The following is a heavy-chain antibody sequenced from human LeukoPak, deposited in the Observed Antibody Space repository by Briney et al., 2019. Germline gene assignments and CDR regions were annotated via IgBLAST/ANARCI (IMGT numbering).Heavy chain of an antibody. CDR3: ATSSLARDYFFAFDI. CDR2: FDPEDGET. CDR1: GYTLTELS. J-gene: IGHJ3*02. Sequence: GASVKVSCKVSGYTLTELSMHWVRQAPGRGLEWMGGFDPEDGETIYAQKFQGRVTMTEDISTDTAYMELSSLRSEDTAVYYCATSSLARDYFFAFDIWGQGTMVTVSS. V-gene: IGHV1-24*01. D-gene: IGHD3-10*01.